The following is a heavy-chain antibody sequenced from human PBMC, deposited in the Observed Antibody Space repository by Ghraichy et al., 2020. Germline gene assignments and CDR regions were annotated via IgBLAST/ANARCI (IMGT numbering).Heavy chain of an antibody. CDR2: ISSSSSTI. V-gene: IGHV3-48*02. D-gene: IGHD6-19*01. CDR1: GFTFSSYS. CDR3: ARDIAVARYYYYGMDV. J-gene: IGHJ6*02. Sequence: GGSLRLSCAASGFTFSSYSMNWVRQAPGKGLEWVSYISSSSSTIYYADSVKGRFTISRDNAKNSLYLQMNSLRDEDTAVYYCARDIAVARYYYYGMDVWGQGTTVTVSS.